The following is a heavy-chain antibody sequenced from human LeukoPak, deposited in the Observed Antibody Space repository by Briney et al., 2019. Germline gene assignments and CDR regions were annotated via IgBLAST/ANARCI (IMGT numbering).Heavy chain of an antibody. CDR2: IYSGGNT. CDR3: ASSREATSDWFVY. CDR1: GFTVSSSY. Sequence: GGSLRLSCAASGFTVSSSYMTWVRQAPGKGLEWVSIIYSGGNTYYADSVQGRFTISRDNSKNTLYLQMNSLRAEDTAVYHCASSREATSDWFVYWGQGTLVTVSS. D-gene: IGHD2-2*01. J-gene: IGHJ5*01. V-gene: IGHV3-66*01.